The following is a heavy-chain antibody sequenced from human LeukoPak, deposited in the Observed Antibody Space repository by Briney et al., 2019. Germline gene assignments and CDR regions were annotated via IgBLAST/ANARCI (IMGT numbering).Heavy chain of an antibody. V-gene: IGHV3-30*18. Sequence: GGSLRLSCAASGFTFSSYGMHWVRQAPGKGLEWVAFISYDGSNNYYADSVKGRFTISRDNSKNTLFLQMSSLRAEDTALYYCAKTLATGGGSYNMDVWGLGTTVTVS. D-gene: IGHD2-8*02. J-gene: IGHJ6*02. CDR3: AKTLATGGGSYNMDV. CDR1: GFTFSSYG. CDR2: ISYDGSNN.